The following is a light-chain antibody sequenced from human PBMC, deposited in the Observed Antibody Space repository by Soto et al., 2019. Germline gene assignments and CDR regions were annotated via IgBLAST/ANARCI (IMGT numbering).Light chain of an antibody. Sequence: QSALTQPRSVSGSPGQSVTISCTGTSSDVGGYIYVSWYQQHPGKAPKLMIYDVSKRPSGVPDRFSGYRSANTASLTISGHQADDEADYYCCSYAGSYSYVFGTGTKLTVL. V-gene: IGLV2-11*01. J-gene: IGLJ1*01. CDR1: SSDVGGYIY. CDR2: DVS. CDR3: CSYAGSYSYV.